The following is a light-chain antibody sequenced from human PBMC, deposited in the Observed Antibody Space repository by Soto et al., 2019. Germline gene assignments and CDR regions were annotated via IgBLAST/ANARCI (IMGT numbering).Light chain of an antibody. CDR2: AAS. CDR1: QSVSSSH. V-gene: IGKV3-20*01. J-gene: IGKJ5*01. Sequence: VFTQSPGTLYLSPGERATLSCRASQSVSSSHLAWYQHEPGEAPRLLIYAASSRATGSPDRFSGGGSGTDFTLTISRLEPEDVAVYYCQQYGYYPITFGQGTRLEIK. CDR3: QQYGYYPIT.